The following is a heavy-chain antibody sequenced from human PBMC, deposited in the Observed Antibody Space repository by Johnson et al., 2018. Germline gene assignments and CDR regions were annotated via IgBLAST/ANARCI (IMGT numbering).Heavy chain of an antibody. J-gene: IGHJ6*03. V-gene: IGHV3-15*01. CDR2: IKSKTDGGTT. Sequence: VQLVQSGGGLVKPGGSLRLSCAASGFTFSNAWMSWVRQAPGKGLEWVGRIKSKTDGGTTDYAAPVKGRFTISRDDSKNTLYLQMNSLKTEDTAVYYCTTDPPLQGGYYYYMDVWGKGTTVTVSS. CDR1: GFTFSNAW. CDR3: TTDPPLQGGYYYYMDV. D-gene: IGHD4-11*01.